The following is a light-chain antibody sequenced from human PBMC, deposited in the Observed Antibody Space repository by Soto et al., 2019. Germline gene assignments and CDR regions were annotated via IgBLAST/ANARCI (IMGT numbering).Light chain of an antibody. CDR2: DVD. V-gene: IGLV2-14*03. CDR3: SSYTNSNTLV. J-gene: IGLJ2*01. Sequence: QSALTQPTSVSGSPGQSITISCTGVSSDIGGYNHVSWYQQHPGNVPRLIIYDVDNRPLGISNRFSGSQSGNTASLSISGLQAEDEADYYCSSYTNSNTLVFGGGTKLTVL. CDR1: SSDIGGYNH.